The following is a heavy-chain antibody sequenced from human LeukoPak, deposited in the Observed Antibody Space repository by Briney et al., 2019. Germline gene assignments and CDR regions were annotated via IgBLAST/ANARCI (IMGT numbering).Heavy chain of an antibody. D-gene: IGHD5-12*01. CDR1: GGSFSGYY. CDR3: ARVHPVGYVNY. Sequence: SETLSLTCAVYGGSFSGYYWSWIRQPPGKGLEWIGEINHSGSTNYNPSLKSRVIISVDTSKNQFSLRLSSMTAADTAVYYCARVHPVGYVNYWGQGTLVIVSS. J-gene: IGHJ4*02. CDR2: INHSGST. V-gene: IGHV4-34*01.